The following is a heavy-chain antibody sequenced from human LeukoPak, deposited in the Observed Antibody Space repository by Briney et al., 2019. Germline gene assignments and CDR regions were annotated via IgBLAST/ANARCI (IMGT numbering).Heavy chain of an antibody. V-gene: IGHV3-33*01. Sequence: PGRSLRLSCAASGFTFSSYGMHWVRQAPGKGLEWVAVIWYDGSNKYYADSVKGRFTISRDNAKNSLYLQMNSLRAEDTAVYYCARGGAVAGNNYFDYWGQGTLVTVSS. D-gene: IGHD6-19*01. CDR3: ARGGAVAGNNYFDY. J-gene: IGHJ4*02. CDR2: IWYDGSNK. CDR1: GFTFSSYG.